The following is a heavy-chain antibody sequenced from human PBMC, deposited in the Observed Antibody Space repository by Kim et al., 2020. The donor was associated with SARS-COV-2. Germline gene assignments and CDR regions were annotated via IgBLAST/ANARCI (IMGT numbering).Heavy chain of an antibody. CDR2: IYADDSDT. J-gene: IGHJ4*02. D-gene: IGHD3-10*01. CDR1: GYTFTSQW. V-gene: IGHV5-51*01. Sequence: GESLKISCKDYGYTFTSQWIAWVRQMPGKGLEWMGIIYADDSDTRYSPSFQGQVTISVDKSISTAYLQWNSLRASDTDMYYCASGGGSGSFYKFDHWGQGTLVTVSS. CDR3: ASGGGSGSFYKFDH.